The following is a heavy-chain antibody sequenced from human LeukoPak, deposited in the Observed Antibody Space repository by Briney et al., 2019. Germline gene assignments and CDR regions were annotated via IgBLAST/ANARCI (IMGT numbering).Heavy chain of an antibody. CDR1: GFTFSSYW. CDR2: INSDGSSA. CDR3: ARDLTVVDFDY. Sequence: GGSLRLSCAASGFTFSSYWMHWVRQAPGKGLVWVSRINSDGSSARYADSVKGRFTISRDNGQDTLYLQMDSLRVEDTAVYYCARDLTVVDFDYWGQGTLVTV. D-gene: IGHD4-23*01. J-gene: IGHJ4*02. V-gene: IGHV3-74*01.